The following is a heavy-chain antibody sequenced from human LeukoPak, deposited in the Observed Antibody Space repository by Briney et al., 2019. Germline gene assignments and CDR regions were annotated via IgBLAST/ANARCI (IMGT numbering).Heavy chain of an antibody. CDR1: GFAFSTYN. CDR3: AELGITMIGGV. J-gene: IGHJ6*04. Sequence: GGSLRLSCAASGFAFSTYNMNWVRQAPGKGLEWVSYISSSGSTIYYADSVKGRFTISRDNAKNSLYLQMNSLRAEDTAVYYCAELGITMIGGVWGKGTTVTISS. CDR2: ISSSGSTI. V-gene: IGHV3-48*04. D-gene: IGHD3-10*02.